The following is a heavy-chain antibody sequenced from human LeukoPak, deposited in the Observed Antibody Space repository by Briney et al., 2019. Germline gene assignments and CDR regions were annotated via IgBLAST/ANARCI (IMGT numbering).Heavy chain of an antibody. CDR2: INHSGST. Sequence: SETLSLTCAVYGGSFSGYYWSWIRQPPGKGLEWIGEINHSGSTSYNPSLKSRVTISVDTSKNQFSLKLSSVTAADTAVYYCARRTAAFDIWGQGTMVTVSS. CDR3: ARRTAAFDI. CDR1: GGSFSGYY. J-gene: IGHJ3*02. D-gene: IGHD1-14*01. V-gene: IGHV4-34*01.